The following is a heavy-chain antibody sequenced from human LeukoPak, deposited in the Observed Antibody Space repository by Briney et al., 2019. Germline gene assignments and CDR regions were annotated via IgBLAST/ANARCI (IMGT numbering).Heavy chain of an antibody. CDR2: IYYSGST. D-gene: IGHD3-22*01. Sequence: SETLSLTCAVSGGSISSGGYSWSWIRQPPGKGLEWIGYIYYSGSTYYNPSLKSRVTISVDTSKNQFSLKLSSVTAADTAVYYCARTLIDQYYYDSFYFDYWGQGTLVTVSS. CDR1: GGSISSGGYS. V-gene: IGHV4-30-4*07. CDR3: ARTLIDQYYYDSFYFDY. J-gene: IGHJ4*02.